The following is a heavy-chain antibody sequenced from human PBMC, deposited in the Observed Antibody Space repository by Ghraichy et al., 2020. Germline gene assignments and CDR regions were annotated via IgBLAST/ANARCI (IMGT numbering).Heavy chain of an antibody. D-gene: IGHD6-13*01. Sequence: GESLNISCKGSGYSFTSYWIGWVRQMPGKGLEWMGIIYPGDSDTRYSPSFQGQVTISADKSISTAYLQWSSLKASDTAMYYCARVPATGYSSSWNWFDPWGQGTLVTVSS. V-gene: IGHV5-51*01. CDR3: ARVPATGYSSSWNWFDP. CDR2: IYPGDSDT. CDR1: GYSFTSYW. J-gene: IGHJ5*02.